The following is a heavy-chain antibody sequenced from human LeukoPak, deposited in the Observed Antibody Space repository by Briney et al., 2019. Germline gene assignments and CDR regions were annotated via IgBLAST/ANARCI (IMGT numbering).Heavy chain of an antibody. CDR2: IYYSGST. V-gene: IGHV4-39*07. J-gene: IGHJ6*02. CDR3: ARGDSGSPLGDYYYYGMDV. Sequence: SETLSLTCTVSGGSISSSSYYWGWIRQPPGKGLEWIGSIYYSGSTYYNPSLKSRVTISVDTSKNQFSLRLSTVTAADTAVYYCARGDSGSPLGDYYYYGMDVWGQGTTVTVSS. D-gene: IGHD1-26*01. CDR1: GGSISSSSYY.